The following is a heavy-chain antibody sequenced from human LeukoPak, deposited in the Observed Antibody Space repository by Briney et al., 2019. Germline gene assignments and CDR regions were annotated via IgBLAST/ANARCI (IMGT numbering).Heavy chain of an antibody. V-gene: IGHV3-7*01. Sequence: PGGSLRLSCAASEFTFSTYLTTWVRQAPGKGLEWVANIKQDGSEKYYADSVRGRFTISRDDGKKSLYLQMNSLRVEDTAVYYCAGERPSSSWYDFWGQGTLVTVSS. CDR1: EFTFSTYL. CDR3: AGERPSSSWYDF. D-gene: IGHD6-13*01. CDR2: IKQDGSEK. J-gene: IGHJ5*01.